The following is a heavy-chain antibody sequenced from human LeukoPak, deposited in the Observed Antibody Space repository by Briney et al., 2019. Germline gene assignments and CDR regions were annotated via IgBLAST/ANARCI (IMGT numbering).Heavy chain of an antibody. Sequence: RGESLKISCKVSGYTFTNYWIGWVRQMPGKGLEWMGIIYPGDSDTRYSPSFQGQVTISADKSISTAYLQWSSLRASDTAMYYCARRCVSGGLNWFDPWGQGTLVTVSS. V-gene: IGHV5-51*01. CDR3: ARRCVSGGLNWFDP. J-gene: IGHJ5*02. D-gene: IGHD2-21*01. CDR1: GYTFTNYW. CDR2: IYPGDSDT.